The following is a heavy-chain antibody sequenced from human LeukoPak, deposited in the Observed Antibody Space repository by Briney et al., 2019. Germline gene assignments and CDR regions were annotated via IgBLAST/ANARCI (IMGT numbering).Heavy chain of an antibody. Sequence: ASVKVSCKASGYTFTSYGISWVRQAPGQGLEWMGWISAYNGNTNYAQKLQGRVTMTSDTSTSTAYMELRSLRSDDTAVYYCARRRYYDFWSATYQEYFDLWGRGTLVTVSS. V-gene: IGHV1-18*01. J-gene: IGHJ2*01. CDR3: ARRRYYDFWSATYQEYFDL. CDR1: GYTFTSYG. CDR2: ISAYNGNT. D-gene: IGHD3-3*01.